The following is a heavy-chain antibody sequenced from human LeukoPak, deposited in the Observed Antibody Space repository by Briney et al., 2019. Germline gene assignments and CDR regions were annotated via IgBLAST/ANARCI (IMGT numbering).Heavy chain of an antibody. V-gene: IGHV3-64*01. J-gene: IGHJ4*02. Sequence: GGSLRLSCAVSGFIVRFYSMLWVRQAPGKGLEFVSAISANGRNTYYASSDKGRFTISRDNSKNTLYVQMGSRRGEDLVVYYCARVGLGSGIDDWGQGTLVTVSS. CDR2: ISANGRNT. CDR3: ARVGLGSGIDD. D-gene: IGHD1-26*01. CDR1: GFIVRFYS.